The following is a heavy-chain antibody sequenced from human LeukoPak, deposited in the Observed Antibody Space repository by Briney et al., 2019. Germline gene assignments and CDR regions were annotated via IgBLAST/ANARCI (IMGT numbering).Heavy chain of an antibody. CDR2: INTNTGNP. CDR1: GYMFTRYA. J-gene: IGHJ4*02. V-gene: IGHV7-4-1*02. Sequence: ASVKVSCKASGYMFTRYAMNWVRQAPGQGLEWMGWINTNTGNPTYAQGFTGRFVFSLDTSVSTAYLQISSLKAEDTAVYYCARGSAGAIVMNDYWGQGTLVTVSS. D-gene: IGHD3-16*02. CDR3: ARGSAGAIVMNDY.